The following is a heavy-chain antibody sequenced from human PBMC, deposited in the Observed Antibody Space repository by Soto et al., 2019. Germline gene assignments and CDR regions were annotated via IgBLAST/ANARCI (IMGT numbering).Heavy chain of an antibody. J-gene: IGHJ5*02. CDR1: GDGFPNLL. D-gene: IGHD2-8*01. V-gene: IGHV1-69*01. Sequence: QVLLVQSGARLKQPGSSVSVPSRVPGDGFPNLLSTWVRKAPGQGPGWRGGIILALGTPPYSQRFQGRLTITADESSSTVYMELGSLRLDDTAVYYCGRYCTNTKCRGGYYLDLWGQGTLLTVSS. CDR3: GRYCTNTKCRGGYYLDL. CDR2: IILALGTP.